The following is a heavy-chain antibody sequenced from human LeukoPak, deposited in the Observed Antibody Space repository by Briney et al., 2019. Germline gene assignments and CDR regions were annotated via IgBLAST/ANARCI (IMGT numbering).Heavy chain of an antibody. Sequence: PGGSLRLSCAASGFTFSSYAMSWVRQAPGKGLEWVSAISGGGGSTYYADSVKGRFTISRDNSKNTLWLQMNCLRAEDTAVYYCAKDGFLLWRGAFDIWGQGTMVTVSS. CDR2: ISGGGGST. D-gene: IGHD2-21*01. J-gene: IGHJ3*02. CDR3: AKDGFLLWRGAFDI. V-gene: IGHV3-23*01. CDR1: GFTFSSYA.